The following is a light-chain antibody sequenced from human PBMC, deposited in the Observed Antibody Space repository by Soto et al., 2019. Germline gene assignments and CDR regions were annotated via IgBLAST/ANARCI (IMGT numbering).Light chain of an antibody. Sequence: QSALTQPAYVSGSPGQSITISCTGTSSDVGGYNYVSWYQQHPGKAPKLMIYEVSTRPSGVSNRFSGSKSGNTTSLTISGLQAEDEADYYCSSYTSSSTRVFGGGTKLTVL. CDR1: SSDVGGYNY. V-gene: IGLV2-14*01. CDR3: SSYTSSSTRV. J-gene: IGLJ2*01. CDR2: EVS.